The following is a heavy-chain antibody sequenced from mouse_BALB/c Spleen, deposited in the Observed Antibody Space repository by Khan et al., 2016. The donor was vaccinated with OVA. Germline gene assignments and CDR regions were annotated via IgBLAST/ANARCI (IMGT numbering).Heavy chain of an antibody. V-gene: IGHV5-9-3*01. Sequence: EVQLVESGGGLVKPGGSLKLSCAASGFTFSSYAMSWVRQTPEKRLEWVATISSGGSDTYYPDSVKGRFTISRDNANNTLYLQMSSLRYEDTDMYDCARLYAMDYWGQGTSVTVSS. CDR1: GFTFSSYA. J-gene: IGHJ4*01. CDR3: ARLYAMDY. CDR2: ISSGGSDT.